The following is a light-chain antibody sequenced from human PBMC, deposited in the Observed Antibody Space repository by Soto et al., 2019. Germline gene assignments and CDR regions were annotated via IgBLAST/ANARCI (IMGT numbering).Light chain of an antibody. CDR2: EVS. Sequence: QSVLTQPASVSGSPGQSITISCTGTSSDVGNYNLVSWDQQYPGKAPKLMIYEVSKRPSGVSNRFSGSKSGNTASLTISGLQAEDEADYYCCSYAGSSTFYVFGTGTKVTVL. CDR3: CSYAGSSTFYV. J-gene: IGLJ1*01. V-gene: IGLV2-23*02. CDR1: SSDVGNYNL.